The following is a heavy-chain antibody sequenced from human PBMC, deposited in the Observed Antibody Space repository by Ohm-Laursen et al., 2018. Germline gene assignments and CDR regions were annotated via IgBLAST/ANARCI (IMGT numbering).Heavy chain of an antibody. D-gene: IGHD6-6*01. Sequence: ASVKVSCKASGYTFTSYDINWVRQATGQGLEWMGWMNPNSGNTGYAQKFQGRVTMTRNTSISTAYMELSSLRSEDTAVYYCARGRSSIAARRFHNWFDPWGRGTLVTVSS. J-gene: IGHJ5*02. CDR1: GYTFTSYD. V-gene: IGHV1-8*01. CDR3: ARGRSSIAARRFHNWFDP. CDR2: MNPNSGNT.